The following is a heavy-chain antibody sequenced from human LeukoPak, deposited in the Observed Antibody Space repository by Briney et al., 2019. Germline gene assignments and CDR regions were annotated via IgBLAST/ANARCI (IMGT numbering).Heavy chain of an antibody. CDR1: GFTFSSCS. V-gene: IGHV3-21*01. CDR3: AILVVVPAAIRYGMDV. D-gene: IGHD2-2*02. J-gene: IGHJ6*02. CDR2: ISSSSSYI. Sequence: SGGSLRLSCAASGFTFSSCSMNWVRQAPGKGLEWVSSISSSSSYIYYADSVKGRFTISRDNAKSSLYLQMNSLRAEDTAVYYCAILVVVPAAIRYGMDVWGQGTTVTVSS.